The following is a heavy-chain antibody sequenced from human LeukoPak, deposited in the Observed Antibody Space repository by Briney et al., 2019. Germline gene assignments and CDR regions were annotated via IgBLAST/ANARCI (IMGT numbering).Heavy chain of an antibody. Sequence: SETLSLTCTASLVSISNYYWSWIRPPAGKGLEWIGRLYIGRDTDYNPSLKSRVTMSADTSNSQFSLRLTSVTAADTAIYYCARESRVFIGDGYFLDSWGPGTLITVSS. CDR1: LVSISNYY. D-gene: IGHD4-17*01. CDR2: LYIGRDT. CDR3: ARESRVFIGDGYFLDS. J-gene: IGHJ4*02. V-gene: IGHV4-4*07.